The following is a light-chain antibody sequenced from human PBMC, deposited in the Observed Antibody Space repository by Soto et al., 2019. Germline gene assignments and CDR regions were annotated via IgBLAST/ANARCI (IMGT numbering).Light chain of an antibody. CDR2: EVS. V-gene: IGLV2-14*01. CDR1: SSDVGAYNY. J-gene: IGLJ1*01. CDR3: SSYTSMSSPYV. Sequence: QSALTQPASVSGSPGQSVTISCTGTSSDVGAYNYVSWYQQHPGKAPKLLIYEVSSRPSGVSNRFSGSKSGNTASLTISGLQPEDEGDYYCSSYTSMSSPYVFGTGTKLTVL.